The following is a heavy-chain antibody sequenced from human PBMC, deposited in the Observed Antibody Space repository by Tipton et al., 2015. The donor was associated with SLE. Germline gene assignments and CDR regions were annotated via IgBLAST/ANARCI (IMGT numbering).Heavy chain of an antibody. CDR3: ARGSGNYYIY. V-gene: IGHV3-7*01. Sequence: SLRLSCTASGFIFNNFWLAWVRQAPGKGLEYVANINEAGNDPHYAGSVKGRFTISRDNAKNSLYLQMNSLRVEDTALYYCARGSGNYYIYWGQGTLVTVSS. CDR2: INEAGNDP. J-gene: IGHJ4*02. CDR1: GFIFNNFW. D-gene: IGHD3-10*01.